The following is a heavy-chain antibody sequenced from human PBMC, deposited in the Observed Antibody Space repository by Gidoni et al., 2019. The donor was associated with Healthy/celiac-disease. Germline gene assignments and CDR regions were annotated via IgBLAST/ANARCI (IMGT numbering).Heavy chain of an antibody. V-gene: IGHV1-18*04. CDR2: ISAYNGNT. J-gene: IGHJ5*02. CDR1: GYTFTSYG. Sequence: QVQLVQSGAEVKKPGASVKVSCKASGYTFTSYGISWVRQAPGQGLEWMGWISAYNGNTNYAQKLQGRVTMTTDTSTSTAYMELRSLRSDATAVYYCAREMGSYCSSTSCYRAWFDPWGQGTLVTVSS. D-gene: IGHD2-2*01. CDR3: AREMGSYCSSTSCYRAWFDP.